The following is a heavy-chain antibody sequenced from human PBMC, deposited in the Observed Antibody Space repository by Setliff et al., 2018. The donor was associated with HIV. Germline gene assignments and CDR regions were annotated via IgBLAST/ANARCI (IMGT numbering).Heavy chain of an antibody. Sequence: LSLTCTVSGGSISSHYWSWIRQPPLKGLEWIGYIYYSGSTNYNPSLKSRVTISMDTSKSQFSLRLSSVTAADTAVYYCARGRGVIKEKPFDEWGQGTLVTVSS. CDR2: IYYSGST. CDR1: GGSISSHY. CDR3: ARGRGVIKEKPFDE. V-gene: IGHV4-59*11. D-gene: IGHD3-10*01. J-gene: IGHJ4*02.